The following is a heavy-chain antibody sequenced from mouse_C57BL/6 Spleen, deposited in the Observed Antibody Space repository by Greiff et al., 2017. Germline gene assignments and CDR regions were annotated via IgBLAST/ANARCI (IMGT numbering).Heavy chain of an antibody. J-gene: IGHJ3*01. Sequence: QVQLQQPGAELVKPGASVKVSCKASGYTFTSYWMHWVKQRPGQGLEWIGRIHPSDSDTNYKQKFKGKATLTVDKSSSTAYMQLSSLTSEDSAVYYCAKSDGKKSAFAYWGQGTLVTVSA. CDR1: GYTFTSYW. D-gene: IGHD2-1*01. CDR3: AKSDGKKSAFAY. V-gene: IGHV1-74*01. CDR2: IHPSDSDT.